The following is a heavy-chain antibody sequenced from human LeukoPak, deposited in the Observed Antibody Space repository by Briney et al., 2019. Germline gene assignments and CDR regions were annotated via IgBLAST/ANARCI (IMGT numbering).Heavy chain of an antibody. Sequence: AGGSLRLSCAASGFTFSDYYMSWIRQAPGKGLEWVSYISSSGSTIYYADSVKGRFTISRDNAKNSLYLQMNSLRAEDTALYHCARDMGRDSSSWYGSYYYYGMDVWGQGTTVTVSS. CDR3: ARDMGRDSSSWYGSYYYYGMDV. CDR2: ISSSGSTI. D-gene: IGHD6-13*01. J-gene: IGHJ6*02. V-gene: IGHV3-11*01. CDR1: GFTFSDYY.